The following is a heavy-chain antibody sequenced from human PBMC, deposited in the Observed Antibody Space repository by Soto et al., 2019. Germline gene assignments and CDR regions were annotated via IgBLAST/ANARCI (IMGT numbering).Heavy chain of an antibody. D-gene: IGHD6-13*01. J-gene: IGHJ5*02. Sequence: SETLSLTCAVSGGSISSGGYSWSWIRQPPGKGLEWIGYIYHSWSTYYNPSLKSRVTISVDRSKNQFSLKLSSVTAADTAVYYCARGESSSPRWFDPWGQGTLVTVSS. CDR3: ARGESSSPRWFDP. CDR2: IYHSWST. CDR1: GGSISSGGYS. V-gene: IGHV4-30-2*01.